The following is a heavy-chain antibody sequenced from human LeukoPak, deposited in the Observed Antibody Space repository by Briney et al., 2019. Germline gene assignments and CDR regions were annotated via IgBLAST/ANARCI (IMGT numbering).Heavy chain of an antibody. J-gene: IGHJ5*02. D-gene: IGHD6-13*01. CDR1: GYIFTSYD. V-gene: IGHV1-18*01. Sequence: ASVKVPCKASGYIFTSYDISWVRQAPGQGLEWMGWIRSNDGHTKYAQKFQGRVTMTMDTFTTTFYMELRSLTSDDTAMYYCARQQLVPNWFDPWGQGTLVTVSS. CDR2: IRSNDGHT. CDR3: ARQQLVPNWFDP.